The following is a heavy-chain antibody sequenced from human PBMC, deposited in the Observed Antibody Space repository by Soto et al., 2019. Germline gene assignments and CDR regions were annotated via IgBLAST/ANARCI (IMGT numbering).Heavy chain of an antibody. CDR2: ISGSGDNT. Sequence: PGGSLRLSCAASGFTFSSYAMSWVRQAPGKGLEWVSAISGSGDNTYYADSAKGRFTISRDNSKSTLFLQMNSLRAEDTAAYHCAKDQGYCSSGDCFYWGQGTLVTVSS. CDR3: AKDQGYCSSGDCFY. V-gene: IGHV3-23*01. J-gene: IGHJ4*02. D-gene: IGHD2-21*02. CDR1: GFTFSSYA.